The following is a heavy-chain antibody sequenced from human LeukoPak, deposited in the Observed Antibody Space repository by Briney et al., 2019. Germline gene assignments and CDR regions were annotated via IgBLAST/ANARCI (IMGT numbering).Heavy chain of an antibody. J-gene: IGHJ4*02. CDR1: GGTFSSYA. V-gene: IGHV1-69*05. CDR2: IIPIFGTA. Sequence: ASVKVSCKASGGTFSSYAISWVRQAPGQGLEWMGGIIPIFGTANYAQKLQGRVTMTTDTSTSTAYMELRSLRSDDTAVYYCAIQGSYWGQGTLVTVSS. CDR3: AIQGSY.